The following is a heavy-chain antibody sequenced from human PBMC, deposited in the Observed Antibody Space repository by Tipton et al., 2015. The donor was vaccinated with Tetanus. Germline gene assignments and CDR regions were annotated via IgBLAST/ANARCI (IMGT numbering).Heavy chain of an antibody. Sequence: TLSLTCAVYGGTFNNYFWTWIRQPPGKGLEWIGEINYDGSTNYSPSLKSRVTISVAASKDRFSLKMISVTPADTAVYYCAGSQSWFAFDIWGQGTIVTVSS. CDR3: AGSQSWFAFDI. CDR1: GGTFNNYF. V-gene: IGHV4-34*08. J-gene: IGHJ3*02. CDR2: INYDGST. D-gene: IGHD3-10*01.